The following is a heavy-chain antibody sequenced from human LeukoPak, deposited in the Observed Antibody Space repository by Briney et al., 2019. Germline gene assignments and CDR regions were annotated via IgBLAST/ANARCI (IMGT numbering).Heavy chain of an antibody. CDR2: IYYSGGT. V-gene: IGHV4-59*01. CDR1: GGSISSYY. Sequence: SETLSLTCTVSGGSISSYYWSWIRQPPGKGLEWIGYIYYSGGTNYNPSLKSRVTISVDTSKNQFSLKLSSVTAADTAVYYCARDAPYYDFWSGHMDVWGQGTTVTVSS. J-gene: IGHJ6*02. CDR3: ARDAPYYDFWSGHMDV. D-gene: IGHD3-3*01.